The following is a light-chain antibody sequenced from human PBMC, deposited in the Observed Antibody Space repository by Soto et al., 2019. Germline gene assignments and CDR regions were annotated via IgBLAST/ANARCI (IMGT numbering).Light chain of an antibody. J-gene: IGLJ2*01. CDR2: DVS. V-gene: IGLV2-14*01. Sequence: QSALTQPASVSGSPGQWITISCTGTSSDVGGYNYVSWYQQHPGKAPKLMIYDVSDRPSGVSNRFSGSKSGNTASLTISGLQAEEEADYYCSSYTSSSTLVVFGGGTKLTVL. CDR3: SSYTSSSTLVV. CDR1: SSDVGGYNY.